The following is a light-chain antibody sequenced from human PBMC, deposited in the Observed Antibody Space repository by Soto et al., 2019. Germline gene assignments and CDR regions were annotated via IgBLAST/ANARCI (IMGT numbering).Light chain of an antibody. V-gene: IGKV3-11*01. Sequence: EIVLTQSPATLSLSPGERATLYCRASQTVSSYLAWYQQKPGQAPRLLVYDASDRATGIPARFSGSGSGTDFTLTISSLEPEDFAFYYCQQRRTFGQGTRLEIK. CDR1: QTVSSY. J-gene: IGKJ5*01. CDR2: DAS. CDR3: QQRRT.